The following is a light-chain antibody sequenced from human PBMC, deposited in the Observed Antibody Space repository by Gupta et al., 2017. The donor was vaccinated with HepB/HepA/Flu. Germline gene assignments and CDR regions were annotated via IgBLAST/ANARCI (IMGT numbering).Light chain of an antibody. Sequence: VMTPPPSFAWPPGQSVTMSCTGTSSDVGSYNRGSWYQQPPGTAPKLMIYEVSKRPAGVPDRFSGSKAGNTASLTISGLQAEDEADYYCSSYTSSNNFVFGTGTKFTVL. V-gene: IGLV2-18*02. J-gene: IGLJ1*01. CDR3: SSYTSSNNFV. CDR2: EVS. CDR1: SSDVGSYNR.